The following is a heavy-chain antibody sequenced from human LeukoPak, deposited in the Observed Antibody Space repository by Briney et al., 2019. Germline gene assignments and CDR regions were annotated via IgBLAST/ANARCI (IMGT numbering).Heavy chain of an antibody. Sequence: SVKVSCKASGGTFSSYAISWVRQAPGQGLEWMGGIIPIFGTANYAQKFQGRVTIATDESTSTAYMELSSLRSEDTAVYYCAKAPIVVVPAAQARAFDIWGQGTMVTVSS. D-gene: IGHD2-2*01. V-gene: IGHV1-69*05. J-gene: IGHJ3*02. CDR3: AKAPIVVVPAAQARAFDI. CDR1: GGTFSSYA. CDR2: IIPIFGTA.